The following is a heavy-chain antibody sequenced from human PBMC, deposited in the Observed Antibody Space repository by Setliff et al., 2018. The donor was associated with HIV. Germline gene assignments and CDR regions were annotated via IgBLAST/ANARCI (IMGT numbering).Heavy chain of an antibody. CDR3: ARRAYYDFWSGFYLSIANRFDS. Sequence: SETLSLTCTVSGGSIRSRDYSWGWIRQPPGKGLEWVVSLPHSGATFYNPSLRSRVTTSEDTSKNQFSLRLSSVTAADTAVYYCARRAYYDFWSGFYLSIANRFDSWGQGILDTVSS. CDR2: LPHSGAT. CDR1: GGSIRSRDYS. J-gene: IGHJ5*01. V-gene: IGHV4-39*01. D-gene: IGHD3-3*01.